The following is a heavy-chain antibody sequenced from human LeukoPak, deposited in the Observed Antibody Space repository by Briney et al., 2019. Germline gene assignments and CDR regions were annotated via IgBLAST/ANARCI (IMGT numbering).Heavy chain of an antibody. V-gene: IGHV1-69*05. Sequence: ASVKVSCKASGGTFSSYAISWVRQAPGQGLEWMGGIIPIFGKANYAQKFQGRVTITTDESTSTAYMELSSLRSEDTAVYYCARASSAGDSSGYHRYYFDYWGQGTLVTVSS. CDR2: IIPIFGKA. D-gene: IGHD3-22*01. CDR3: ARASSAGDSSGYHRYYFDY. J-gene: IGHJ4*02. CDR1: GGTFSSYA.